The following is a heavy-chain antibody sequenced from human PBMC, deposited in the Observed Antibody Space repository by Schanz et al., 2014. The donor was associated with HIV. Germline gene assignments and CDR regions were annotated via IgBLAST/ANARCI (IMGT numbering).Heavy chain of an antibody. D-gene: IGHD2-8*01. Sequence: QVQLVESGGGVVQPGRSLRLSCAASGFTFSSYGMHWVRQAPGKGLEWVAVIWYDGSNKYYADSVKGRFTISRDNSKNTLYLQMNSLRAEDTAVYYCAGAKQDIELMVYATLYGMDVWGQGTTVTVSS. CDR2: IWYDGSNK. CDR3: AGAKQDIELMVYATLYGMDV. V-gene: IGHV3-33*01. CDR1: GFTFSSYG. J-gene: IGHJ6*02.